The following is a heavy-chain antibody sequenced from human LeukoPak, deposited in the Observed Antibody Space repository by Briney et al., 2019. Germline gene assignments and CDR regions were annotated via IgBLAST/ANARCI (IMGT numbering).Heavy chain of an antibody. CDR2: ISSSGSTI. Sequence: GGSLILSCAASGFTFSSYEMNWVRQAPGKGLEWVSYISSSGSTIYYADSVKGRFTISRDNAKNSLYLQMNSLRAEDTAVYYCARDGENYDFWSGYPSYFDYWGQGTLVTVSS. D-gene: IGHD3-3*01. CDR3: ARDGENYDFWSGYPSYFDY. J-gene: IGHJ4*02. CDR1: GFTFSSYE. V-gene: IGHV3-48*03.